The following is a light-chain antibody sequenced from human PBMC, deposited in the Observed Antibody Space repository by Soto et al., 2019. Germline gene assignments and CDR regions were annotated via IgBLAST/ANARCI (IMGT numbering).Light chain of an antibody. V-gene: IGKV1-33*01. CDR2: DAS. J-gene: IGKJ3*01. Sequence: DTQMTQSPSSLSASVGDRVTITCQASHDISNYLNWYQQKPGKAPKLLIYDASNLETGVPSRFSGSGSGTDFTFTISSLEPEDIATYYCQQYDNVPPTFGPGTKVDIK. CDR3: QQYDNVPPT. CDR1: HDISNY.